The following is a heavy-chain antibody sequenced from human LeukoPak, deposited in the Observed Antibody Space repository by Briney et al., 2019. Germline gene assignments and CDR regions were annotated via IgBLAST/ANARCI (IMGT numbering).Heavy chain of an antibody. V-gene: IGHV4-59*01. D-gene: IGHD3-22*01. CDR1: GGSISGYY. CDR2: IYYSGSA. Sequence: KPSETLSLTCTVSGGSISGYYWSWIRRPPGKGLEWIGHIYYSGSADYNASLKSRATMFVDTSKNEFSLTLRSVTAADTAVYYCARVGDSSGYSVPDSWGQGTLVTVSS. J-gene: IGHJ4*02. CDR3: ARVGDSSGYSVPDS.